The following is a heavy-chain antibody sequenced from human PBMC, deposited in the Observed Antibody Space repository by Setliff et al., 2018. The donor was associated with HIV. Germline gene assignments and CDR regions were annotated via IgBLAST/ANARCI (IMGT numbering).Heavy chain of an antibody. D-gene: IGHD3-22*01. V-gene: IGHV4-4*08. Sequence: SETLSLTCTVSGGSISSPYWSWIRQPPGKGLEWIGHIYTSGSTNYNPSLKSRATISEDTSKNQFSLKLSSVTAADTAVYYCARDPSIGYYYDSSGSYFDYWGQGTLVTVSS. J-gene: IGHJ4*02. CDR3: ARDPSIGYYYDSSGSYFDY. CDR2: IYTSGST. CDR1: GGSISSPY.